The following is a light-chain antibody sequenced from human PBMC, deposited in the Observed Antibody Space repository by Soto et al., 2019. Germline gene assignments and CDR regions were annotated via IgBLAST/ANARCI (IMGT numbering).Light chain of an antibody. J-gene: IGLJ1*01. CDR1: SSDVGGYNY. CDR2: DVS. V-gene: IGLV2-14*03. Sequence: QSVLTQPASVSGSPGQSINISCTGTSSDVGGYNYVSWYQHHPGKAPKLIIYDVSNRPSGVSNPLSGPKSGNTASLTISGLQPEDEADYYCSSYTTSNTRQIVFGTGTKVTVL. CDR3: SSYTTSNTRQIV.